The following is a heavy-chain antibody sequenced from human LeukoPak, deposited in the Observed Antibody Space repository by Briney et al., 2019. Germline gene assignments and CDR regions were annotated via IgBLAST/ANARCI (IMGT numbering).Heavy chain of an antibody. J-gene: IGHJ4*02. V-gene: IGHV1-69*13. CDR3: ARGPVNPEGVTATFDS. CDR2: IIPMFGSA. D-gene: IGHD3-9*01. CDR1: GVTFGNYA. Sequence: GASVTVSCKASGVTFGNYALSWVRQAPGQGLEWMGGIIPMFGSANYAQKFQGRITFIPDGSTSTVYMDLSSLRSEDTAVYYCARGPVNPEGVTATFDSWGQGTLVTVAS.